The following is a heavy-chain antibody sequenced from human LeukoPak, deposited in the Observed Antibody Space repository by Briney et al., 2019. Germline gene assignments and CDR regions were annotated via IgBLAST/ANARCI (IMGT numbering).Heavy chain of an antibody. CDR2: MNPNSGNT. CDR1: GYTFTSYD. CDR3: ARDQDYCSSTSCSRGIDY. V-gene: IGHV1-8*01. D-gene: IGHD2-2*01. J-gene: IGHJ4*02. Sequence: ASVKVSCKASGYTFTSYDINWVRQATGQGLEWMGWMNPNSGNTGYAQKFQGRVTMTRNTSISTAYMELSSLRSEDTAVYYCARDQDYCSSTSCSRGIDYWGQGTLVTVSS.